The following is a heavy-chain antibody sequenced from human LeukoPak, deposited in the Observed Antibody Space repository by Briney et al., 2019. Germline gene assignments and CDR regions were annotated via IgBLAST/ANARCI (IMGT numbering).Heavy chain of an antibody. D-gene: IGHD3-22*01. V-gene: IGHV3-23*01. CDR2: ISGNGITT. J-gene: IGHJ4*02. CDR3: AGVSSGYYY. CDR1: GFTFSNYG. Sequence: EGSLRLSCAASGFTFSNYGMSWVRQAPGKGLEWVSTISGNGITTYYADSVKGRFTISRDNPKNTAYLQMNSLRAEDTAVYYCAGVSSGYYYWGQGTLVTVSS.